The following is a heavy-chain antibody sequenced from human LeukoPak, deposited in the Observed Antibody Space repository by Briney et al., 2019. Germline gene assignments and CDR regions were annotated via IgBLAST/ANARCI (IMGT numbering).Heavy chain of an antibody. Sequence: SETLSLACTVSGGSISSYYWSWIRQPPGKGLEWIGYIYYSGSTNYNPSLKSRVTISVDTSKNQFSLKLSSVTAADPAVYYCARVKRDFWSGYSLDYWGQGTLVTVSS. CDR1: GGSISSYY. D-gene: IGHD3-3*01. J-gene: IGHJ4*02. V-gene: IGHV4-59*01. CDR2: IYYSGST. CDR3: ARVKRDFWSGYSLDY.